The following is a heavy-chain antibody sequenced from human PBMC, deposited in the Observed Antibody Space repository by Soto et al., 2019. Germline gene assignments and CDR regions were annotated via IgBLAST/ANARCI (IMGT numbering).Heavy chain of an antibody. V-gene: IGHV1-8*01. J-gene: IGHJ5*02. CDR1: GYTFTSYD. CDR3: ARTYDFWSGYYTGGWFDP. Sequence: ASVKVSCKASGYTFTSYDINWVRQATGQGLEWMGWMNPNSGNTGYAQKFQGRVTITADESTSTAYMELSSLRSEDTAVYYCARTYDFWSGYYTGGWFDPWGQGTLVTVSS. CDR2: MNPNSGNT. D-gene: IGHD3-3*01.